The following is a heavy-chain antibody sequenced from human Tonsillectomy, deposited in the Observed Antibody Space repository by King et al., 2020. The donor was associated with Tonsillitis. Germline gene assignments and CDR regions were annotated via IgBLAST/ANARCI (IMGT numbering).Heavy chain of an antibody. CDR3: ARVPGMIRGVNFGY. CDR1: GFAFNNYD. CDR2: ISSTSIYI. J-gene: IGHJ4*02. Sequence: VQLVESGGGLVEPGGSLRLSCAASGFAFNNYDMNWVRQAPGKGLEWVSSISSTSIYIYYAGSVKSRFTISRDNAKNSLYLQLNSLRAEDTAVYYCARVPGMIRGVNFGYWGQGTLVTVSS. D-gene: IGHD3-10*01. V-gene: IGHV3-21*01.